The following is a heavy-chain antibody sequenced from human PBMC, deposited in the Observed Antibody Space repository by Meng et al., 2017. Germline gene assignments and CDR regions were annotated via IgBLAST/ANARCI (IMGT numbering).Heavy chain of an antibody. D-gene: IGHD5-18*01. CDR1: GFTFSSYA. V-gene: IGHV3-30*01. CDR2: ISYDGSNK. CDR3: ARDTGSDTAMAYYYYYGMDV. Sequence: LTGAASGFTFSSYAMHWVRQAPGKGLEWVAVISYDGSNKYYADSVKGRFTISRDNSKNTLYLQMNSLRAEDTAVYYCARDTGSDTAMAYYYYYGMDVWGQGTTVTVSS. J-gene: IGHJ6*02.